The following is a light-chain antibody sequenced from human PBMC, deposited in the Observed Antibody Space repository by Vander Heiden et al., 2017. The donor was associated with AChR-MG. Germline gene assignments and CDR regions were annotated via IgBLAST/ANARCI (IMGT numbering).Light chain of an antibody. CDR1: TLGDKY. CDR3: QAWDRNSEEV. J-gene: IGLJ3*02. CDR2: QDT. Sequence: SHELTQPPSVSVSPGQTASIPCSGDTLGDKYVCWDQQKSGQSPLLVIYQDTKRPSGIPERFSGSNSGNTATLTISGTQATDEADYYCQAWDRNSEEVFGGGTKLTVL. V-gene: IGLV3-1*01.